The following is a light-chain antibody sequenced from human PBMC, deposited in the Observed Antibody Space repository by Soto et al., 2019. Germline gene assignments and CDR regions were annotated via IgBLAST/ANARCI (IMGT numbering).Light chain of an antibody. CDR3: GTWDNSLRSWV. J-gene: IGLJ3*02. Sequence: QSVLTQPPSVSAAPGQKVTISCSGSSSNIGNNYVSWYQQFPGTAPKLLIYDSNSRPSGIPDRFSGSKSGTSATLGITGHQTGDEADYYCGTWDNSLRSWVFGGGTKLTVL. V-gene: IGLV1-51*01. CDR1: SSNIGNNY. CDR2: DSN.